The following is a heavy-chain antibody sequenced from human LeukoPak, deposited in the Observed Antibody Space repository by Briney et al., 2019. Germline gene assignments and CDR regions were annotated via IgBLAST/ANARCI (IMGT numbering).Heavy chain of an antibody. Sequence: GGSLRLSXAASGFTFSSYSMNWVGQAPGKGLEWVSSISSSSSYIYYADSVKGRFTISRDNAKNSLYLQMNSLRAEDTAVYYCGVRGEGGVFDYWGQGTLVTVSS. J-gene: IGHJ4*02. D-gene: IGHD3-10*01. CDR2: ISSSSSYI. CDR3: GVRGEGGVFDY. CDR1: GFTFSSYS. V-gene: IGHV3-21*03.